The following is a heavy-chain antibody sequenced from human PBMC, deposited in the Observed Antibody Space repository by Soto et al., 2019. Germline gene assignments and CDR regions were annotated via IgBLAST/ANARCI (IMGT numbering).Heavy chain of an antibody. Sequence: QVQLQESGPGLVKPSETLSLTCTVSGGSISSYYWNWIRQPPGKGLEWIGYIYYSGSTNYNPSLKNPVTLSVDPSKNQFSLELSSVTAAGTAVYYRARDRGGVIDYWGQGTLVTVSS. CDR1: GGSISSYY. V-gene: IGHV4-59*01. J-gene: IGHJ4*02. D-gene: IGHD3-16*02. CDR3: ARDRGGVIDY. CDR2: IYYSGST.